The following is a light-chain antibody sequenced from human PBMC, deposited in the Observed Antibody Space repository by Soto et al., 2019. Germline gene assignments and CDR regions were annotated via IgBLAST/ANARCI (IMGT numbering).Light chain of an antibody. Sequence: EIVLTQSPGTLSLSPGERATLSCRASQSVSSYLAWYQQKPGQAPRLLIYDASNRAAGIPGRFSGSGSGTDLTLTITSLEPEDFAFYYCHQRQRWPRTFGQGTKVDIK. CDR3: HQRQRWPRT. J-gene: IGKJ1*01. CDR1: QSVSSY. CDR2: DAS. V-gene: IGKV3-11*01.